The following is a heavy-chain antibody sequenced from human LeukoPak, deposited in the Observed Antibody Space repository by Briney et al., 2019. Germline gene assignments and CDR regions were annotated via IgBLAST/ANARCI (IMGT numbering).Heavy chain of an antibody. CDR2: ISYDGSNK. D-gene: IGHD6-13*01. J-gene: IGHJ6*02. V-gene: IGHV3-30*18. Sequence: GRSLRLSCAASGFTFSSYGMYWVRQAPGKGLEWVAVISYDGSNKYYADSVKGRFTISRDNSKNTLYLQMNSLGAEDTAVYYCAKAQSSKYYYFGMDVWGQGTTVTVSS. CDR1: GFTFSSYG. CDR3: AKAQSSKYYYFGMDV.